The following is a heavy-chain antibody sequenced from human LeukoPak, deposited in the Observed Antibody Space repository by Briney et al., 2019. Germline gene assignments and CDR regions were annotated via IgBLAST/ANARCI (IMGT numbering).Heavy chain of an antibody. D-gene: IGHD2-2*01. CDR2: ISAYNGNT. V-gene: IGHV1-18*01. Sequence: ASVKVSCKASGGTFSSYAISWVRQAPGQGLEWMGWISAYNGNTNYAQKLQGRVTMTTDTSTSTAYMELSSLRSEDTAVYYCSRGGRYCSSTRCFYYYYYMDVWGKGTTVTISS. CDR1: GGTFSSYA. J-gene: IGHJ6*03. CDR3: SRGGRYCSSTRCFYYYYYMDV.